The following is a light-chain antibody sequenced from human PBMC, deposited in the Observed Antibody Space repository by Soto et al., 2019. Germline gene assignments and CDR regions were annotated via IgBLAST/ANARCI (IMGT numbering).Light chain of an antibody. CDR3: SSYAGSNNWV. J-gene: IGLJ3*02. Sequence: QSALTQPPSASGSPGQSVTISCTGTSSDVGDYNYVSWYQQHPGKAPKLMIYEVSKRPSGVPDRFSGSKSGNTASLTVSGLQAEDEAVYYCSSYAGSNNWVFGGGTKLTVL. CDR2: EVS. CDR1: SSDVGDYNY. V-gene: IGLV2-8*01.